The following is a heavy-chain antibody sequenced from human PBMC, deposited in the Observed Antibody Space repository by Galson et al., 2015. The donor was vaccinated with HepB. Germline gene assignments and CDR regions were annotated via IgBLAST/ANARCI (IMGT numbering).Heavy chain of an antibody. J-gene: IGHJ4*02. Sequence: SLRLSCAASRFTFSDSYMTWIRQAPGKGLEWLSYISGGATYTNYADSVKGRFTLARDNAKNSLYLHMRSLRDDDTAVYYCARVAHSDYGDHAHFDYWGQGTLVTVSS. CDR2: ISGGATYT. CDR1: RFTFSDSY. D-gene: IGHD4-17*01. CDR3: ARVAHSDYGDHAHFDY. V-gene: IGHV3-11*06.